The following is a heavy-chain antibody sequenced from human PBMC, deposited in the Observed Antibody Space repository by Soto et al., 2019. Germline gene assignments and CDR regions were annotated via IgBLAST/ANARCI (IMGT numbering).Heavy chain of an antibody. J-gene: IGHJ6*02. CDR1: GYTFTSHN. D-gene: IGHD1-1*01. CDR3: ARDKQERLFYFYYGLDV. CDR2: ISPYSGNT. V-gene: IGHV1-18*04. Sequence: ASVKVSCKSSGYTFTSHNISWVRRAPGQGLEWMGWISPYSGNTDYAQNLQGRVTMTTDTLTSTAYMELRSLRSDDAAVYYCARDKQERLFYFYYGLDVWGQGTTVTVSS.